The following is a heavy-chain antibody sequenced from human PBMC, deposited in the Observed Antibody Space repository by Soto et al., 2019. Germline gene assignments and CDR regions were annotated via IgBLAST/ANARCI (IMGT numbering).Heavy chain of an antibody. Sequence: QVQLVESGGGVVQPGRSLRLSCAASGFTFSSYGMHWVRQAPGKGLELVAVIWYDGSNKYYADSVKGRFTISGDNSKNTLYLQMNSLRAEDTAVYYCARDHDYGDYEEGFYFDYWGQETLVTVSS. J-gene: IGHJ4*02. D-gene: IGHD4-17*01. CDR1: GFTFSSYG. CDR3: ARDHDYGDYEEGFYFDY. V-gene: IGHV3-33*01. CDR2: IWYDGSNK.